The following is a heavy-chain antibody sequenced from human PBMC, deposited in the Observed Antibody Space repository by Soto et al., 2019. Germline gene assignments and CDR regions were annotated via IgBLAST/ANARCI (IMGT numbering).Heavy chain of an antibody. V-gene: IGHV3-23*01. D-gene: IGHD2-8*01. Sequence: EVQLLESGGGLVQPGGSLRLSCAASGFTFSTYVMNWVRLAPGKGLEWGSGISTSGGNTYYADSVKGRFTISRDNSKNTLYLQMNSLRAEDTAVYYCAKGFVGVCYHCSYHFDSWGQGALVTVSS. CDR3: AKGFVGVCYHCSYHFDS. J-gene: IGHJ4*02. CDR2: ISTSGGNT. CDR1: GFTFSTYV.